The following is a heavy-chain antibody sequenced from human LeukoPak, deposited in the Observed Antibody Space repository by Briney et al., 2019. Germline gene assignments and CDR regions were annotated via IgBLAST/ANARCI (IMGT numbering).Heavy chain of an antibody. V-gene: IGHV3-7*01. J-gene: IGHJ4*02. CDR1: GFTFSSYW. Sequence: GGSLRLSCAASGFTFSSYWMSWVRQAPGKGLEWVANIKQDGSEKYYVDSVKGRFTISRDNAKNSLYLQMNSLRAEDTAVYYCARERGYRGSYYFDYGGQGPLVTVSS. CDR3: ARERGYRGSYYFDY. CDR2: IKQDGSEK. D-gene: IGHD1-26*01.